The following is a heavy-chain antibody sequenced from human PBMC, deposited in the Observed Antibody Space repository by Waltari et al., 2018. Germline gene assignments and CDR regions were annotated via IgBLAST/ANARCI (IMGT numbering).Heavy chain of an antibody. D-gene: IGHD5-12*01. Sequence: QVHLVQSGAEERKPGASVKVSCKASGYRFIDFGISWVRQAPGQGLEWMGWIKAKDGNEEYAEKFLGRVTMTRDTSTTTAYMELTSLTSDDTGVYYCAREVRGYSGYDHVTQTSDHWGQGTRVTVSS. CDR1: GYRFIDFG. V-gene: IGHV1-18*01. CDR3: AREVRGYSGYDHVTQTSDH. CDR2: IKAKDGNE. J-gene: IGHJ4*02.